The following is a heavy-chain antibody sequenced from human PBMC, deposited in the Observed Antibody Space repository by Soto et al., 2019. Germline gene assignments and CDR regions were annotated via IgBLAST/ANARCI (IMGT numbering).Heavy chain of an antibody. CDR3: ERHGGYFGLDNWFDS. CDR1: GFTFTTTW. CDR2: IYPGDSDT. D-gene: IGHD3-9*01. Sequence: GESLKISCTTSGFTFTTTWIGWVRQMPGKGLELMGVIYPGDSDTRYDPSFQGQVTISADKSISTTFLQWSSLTASDTAIYYCERHGGYFGLDNWFDSWGQGTLVTVSS. V-gene: IGHV5-51*01. J-gene: IGHJ5*01.